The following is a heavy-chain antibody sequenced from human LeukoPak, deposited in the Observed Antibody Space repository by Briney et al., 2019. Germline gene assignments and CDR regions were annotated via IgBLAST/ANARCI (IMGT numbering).Heavy chain of an antibody. CDR1: GFTVRSNY. J-gene: IGHJ4*02. D-gene: IGHD2-8*02. Sequence: GGSLRLSCSASGFTVRSNYMSWVRQAPGKELGWVSVLYSGGKTYYADSVKGRFTISRDNSKNTLYLQMNSRRAEDTAVYYCARELLGRAVGWDYWGQGTLVTVSS. CDR2: LYSGGKT. V-gene: IGHV3-66*01. CDR3: ARELLGRAVGWDY.